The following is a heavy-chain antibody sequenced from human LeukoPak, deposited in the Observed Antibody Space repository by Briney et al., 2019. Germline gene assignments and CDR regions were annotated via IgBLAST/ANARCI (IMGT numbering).Heavy chain of an antibody. V-gene: IGHV1-18*01. CDR2: ISAYNGNT. CDR1: GYTFTSYG. Sequence: ASVKVSCKASGYTFTSYGISWVRQAPGQGLEWMGWISAYNGNTNYAQKLQGRVTMTTDTSTSTAYMELRSLRSDDTAVYYCARVLPLGRRPAIAFDIWGQGTMVTVSS. D-gene: IGHD1-1*01. CDR3: ARVLPLGRRPAIAFDI. J-gene: IGHJ3*02.